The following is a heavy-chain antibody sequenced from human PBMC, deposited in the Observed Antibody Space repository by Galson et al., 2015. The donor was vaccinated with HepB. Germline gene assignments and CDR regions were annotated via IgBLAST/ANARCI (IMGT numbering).Heavy chain of an antibody. CDR1: GFTFSINA. V-gene: IGHV3-23*01. J-gene: IGHJ3*02. Sequence: SLRLSCAASGFTFSINAMSWVRQAPGKGLEWVSAISGSGGRTYYADSVKGRFTISRDNSKHTLYLQMNTLRAEDTAVYYCANPPIGPANLAFDIWGQGTMVTVSS. D-gene: IGHD2-15*01. CDR3: ANPPIGPANLAFDI. CDR2: ISGSGGRT.